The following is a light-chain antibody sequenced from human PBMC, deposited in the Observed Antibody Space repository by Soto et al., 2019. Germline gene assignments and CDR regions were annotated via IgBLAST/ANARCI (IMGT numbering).Light chain of an antibody. CDR2: GAS. CDR3: QQYGSSPPIT. Sequence: EIVLTQSPGTLSLSPGERATLSCRASQSVSSSYLAWYQQKPGQAPRLLIYGASSRATGIPDRSSGSGSGTAFTLTISRLEPEDFSLYYCQQYGSSPPITFGQGTKLEIK. CDR1: QSVSSSY. V-gene: IGKV3-20*01. J-gene: IGKJ2*01.